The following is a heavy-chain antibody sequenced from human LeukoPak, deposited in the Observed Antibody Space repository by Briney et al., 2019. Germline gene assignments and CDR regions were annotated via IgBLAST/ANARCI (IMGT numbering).Heavy chain of an antibody. V-gene: IGHV1-46*01. Sequence: ASVEVSCKASGYTFTSYYMHWVRQAPGQGLEWMGIINPNGGSTSYAQKFQGRVTMTRNTSISTAYMELSSLRSEDTAVYYCARGPLYYYDSSGYVHPWGQGTLVTVSS. D-gene: IGHD3-22*01. CDR1: GYTFTSYY. J-gene: IGHJ5*02. CDR3: ARGPLYYYDSSGYVHP. CDR2: INPNGGST.